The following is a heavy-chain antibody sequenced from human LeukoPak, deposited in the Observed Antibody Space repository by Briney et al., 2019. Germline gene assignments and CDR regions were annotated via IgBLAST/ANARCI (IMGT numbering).Heavy chain of an antibody. CDR2: ISGDNGNA. J-gene: IGHJ4*02. V-gene: IGHV1-18*01. D-gene: IGHD6-19*01. Sequence: ASLKVSCKASGYTFTNFDINWVRQAPGQGLEWMGWISGDNGNANYAQKLQGRVTMTIDTSTSTAYMELRSLRSDDTAVYFCARDDGQERKSSSGWSSIDYWGQGTLVTVSS. CDR1: GYTFTNFD. CDR3: ARDDGQERKSSSGWSSIDY.